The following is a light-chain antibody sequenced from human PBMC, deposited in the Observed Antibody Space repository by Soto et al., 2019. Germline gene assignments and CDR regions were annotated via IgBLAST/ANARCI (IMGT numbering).Light chain of an antibody. J-gene: IGKJ1*01. CDR2: DAS. Sequence: EIVLTQSPATLSLSPGERATLSCGASQSVSRNYLAWYQQKPGLAPSLLIYDASSRATGIPDRFSGSGSGTEFTLTISSLQTDDFSTYYCQQYHSYWTFGQGTKVDIK. CDR1: QSVSRNY. CDR3: QQYHSYWT. V-gene: IGKV3D-20*01.